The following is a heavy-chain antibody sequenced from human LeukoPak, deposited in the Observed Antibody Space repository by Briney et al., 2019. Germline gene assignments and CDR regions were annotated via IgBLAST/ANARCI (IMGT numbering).Heavy chain of an antibody. V-gene: IGHV4-59*12. CDR1: GGSISSYY. D-gene: IGHD6-19*01. J-gene: IGHJ3*02. CDR3: ARDQWLLRGGDHDAFDI. CDR2: IYYSGST. Sequence: SETLSLTCTVSGGSISSYYWSWIRQPPGKGLEWIGYIYYSGSTNYNPSLKSRVTISVDTSKNQFFLKLSSVTAADTAVDYCARDQWLLRGGDHDAFDIWGQGTMVTVSS.